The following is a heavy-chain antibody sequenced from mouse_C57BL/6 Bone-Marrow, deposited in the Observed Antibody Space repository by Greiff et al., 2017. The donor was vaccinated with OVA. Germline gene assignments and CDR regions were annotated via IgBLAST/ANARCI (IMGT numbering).Heavy chain of an antibody. J-gene: IGHJ1*03. V-gene: IGHV1-81*01. CDR3: ASLGWYFDV. Sequence: QVHVKQSGAELARPGASVKLSCKASGYTFTSYGISWVKQRTGQGLEWIGEIYPRSGNTYYNEKFKGKATLTADKSSSTAYMELRSLTSEDSAVYFCASLGWYFDVWGTGTTVTVSS. CDR1: GYTFTSYG. D-gene: IGHD4-1*01. CDR2: IYPRSGNT.